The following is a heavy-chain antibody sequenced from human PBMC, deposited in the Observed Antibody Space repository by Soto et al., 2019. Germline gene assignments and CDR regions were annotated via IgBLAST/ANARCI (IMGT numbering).Heavy chain of an antibody. D-gene: IGHD3-22*01. CDR3: ARVGPEYYYDSSGYGGAFDI. CDR1: GGSISSYY. CDR2: IYYSGST. Sequence: PSDTLYLTCTVSGGSISSYYWSWIRQPPGKGLEWIGYIYYSGSTNYNPSLKSRVTISVDTSKNQFSLKLSSVTAADTAVYYCARVGPEYYYDSSGYGGAFDIWGQGTMVTVSS. J-gene: IGHJ3*02. V-gene: IGHV4-59*07.